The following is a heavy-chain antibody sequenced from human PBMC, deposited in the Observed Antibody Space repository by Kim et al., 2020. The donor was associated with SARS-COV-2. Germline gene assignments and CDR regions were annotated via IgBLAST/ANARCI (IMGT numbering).Heavy chain of an antibody. Sequence: SETLSLTCAVYGGSFSGYYWSWIRQPPGKGLEWIGEINHSGSTNYNPSLKSRVTISVDTSKNQFSLKLSSVTAADTAVYYCARGLGYYGSGRAWFDPWGQGTLVTVSS. D-gene: IGHD3-10*01. CDR2: INHSGST. CDR3: ARGLGYYGSGRAWFDP. J-gene: IGHJ5*02. CDR1: GGSFSGYY. V-gene: IGHV4-34*01.